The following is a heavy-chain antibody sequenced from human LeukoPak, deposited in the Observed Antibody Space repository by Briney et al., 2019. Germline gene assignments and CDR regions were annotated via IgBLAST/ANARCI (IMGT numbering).Heavy chain of an antibody. CDR2: IIPIFGTA. V-gene: IGHV1-69*06. D-gene: IGHD6-13*01. CDR3: ARSSIIAAAGPYYFDY. CDR1: GGTFSSYA. Sequence: SEKVSCKASGGTFSSYAISWVRQAPGQGLEWMGGIIPIFGTANYAQKFQGRVTITADKSTSTAYMELSSLRSEDTAVYYCARSSIIAAAGPYYFDYWGQGTLVTVSS. J-gene: IGHJ4*02.